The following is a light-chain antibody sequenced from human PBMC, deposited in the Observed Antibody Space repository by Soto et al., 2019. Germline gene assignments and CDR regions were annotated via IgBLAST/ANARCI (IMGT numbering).Light chain of an antibody. Sequence: QSVLTQPASVSGSPGQSITISCTGTNSDVGGYNYVSWYQQHPGKAPKLMICDVSNRPSGVSNRFSGSKSGNTASLTISGLQAEDEADYYCSSYTSSSTLVFGGGTKVTVL. CDR3: SSYTSSSTLV. V-gene: IGLV2-14*03. CDR2: DVS. J-gene: IGLJ2*01. CDR1: NSDVGGYNY.